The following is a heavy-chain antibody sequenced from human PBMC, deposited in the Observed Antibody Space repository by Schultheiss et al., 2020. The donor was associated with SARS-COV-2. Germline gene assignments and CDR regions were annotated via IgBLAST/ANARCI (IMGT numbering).Heavy chain of an antibody. D-gene: IGHD4-17*01. CDR3: ARDLGFHDYGPYTGMDV. Sequence: ASVKVSCKASGYTFTGYYMHWVRQAPGQGLEWMGWINPNSGGTNYAQKLQGRVTMTTDTSTSTAYMELRSLRSDDTAVYYCARDLGFHDYGPYTGMDVWGQGTTVTVSS. CDR2: INPNSGGT. J-gene: IGHJ6*02. V-gene: IGHV1-2*02. CDR1: GYTFTGYY.